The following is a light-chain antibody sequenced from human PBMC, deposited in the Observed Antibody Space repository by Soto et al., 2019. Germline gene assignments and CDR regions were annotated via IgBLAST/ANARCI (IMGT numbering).Light chain of an antibody. V-gene: IGKV1-39*01. CDR2: AAS. Sequence: DIQMTQSPSSLSASVGDRVTITCRASQSIGKHLNWYQQKPGKAPKFLIYAASSLQSGVPSRFSGAGSGTDFSLTITTLQPEDFASYFCQQSSTLPLTFGGGTQVEIK. J-gene: IGKJ4*01. CDR1: QSIGKH. CDR3: QQSSTLPLT.